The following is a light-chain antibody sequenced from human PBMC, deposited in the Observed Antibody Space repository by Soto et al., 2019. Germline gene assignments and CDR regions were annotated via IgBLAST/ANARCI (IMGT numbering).Light chain of an antibody. CDR3: QQYNSYIT. CDR1: QSISDW. V-gene: IGKV1-5*01. Sequence: DIQMTQSPSTLSASVGDRVTITCRASQSISDWLAWYQQRPGKAPKLLIYDVSTLESGVPSRFSGSGSGTEFTLTISSLQADDFATYYGQQYNSYITFGPGTKVDFK. J-gene: IGKJ3*01. CDR2: DVS.